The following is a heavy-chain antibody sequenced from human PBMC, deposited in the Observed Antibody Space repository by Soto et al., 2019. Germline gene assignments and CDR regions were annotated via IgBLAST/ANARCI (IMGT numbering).Heavy chain of an antibody. J-gene: IGHJ3*02. CDR2: IGNDVSST. D-gene: IGHD1-26*01. CDR3: ARDSGVGAIHGAALDI. Sequence: GGSLRLSCAASGFSFSNFWMHWVRQGPGKGLVWVSRIGNDVSSTTYADFVEGRFTISRDNTEKTLFLQMNSLRAEDTAVYYCARDSGVGAIHGAALDIWGQGTMVTVSS. V-gene: IGHV3-74*01. CDR1: GFSFSNFW.